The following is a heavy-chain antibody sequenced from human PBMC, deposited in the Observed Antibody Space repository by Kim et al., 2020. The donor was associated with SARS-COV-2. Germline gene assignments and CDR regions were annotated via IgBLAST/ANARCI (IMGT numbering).Heavy chain of an antibody. CDR1: GDSVSTNNAA. Sequence: SQTLSLTCAISGDSVSTNNAAWNWIRQSPSRGLEWLGRTYYRSKWYSEYAVSVESRVTINADTSKNQFSLHLNSVTPEDTAVYYCAREAGRVFEYWGQGTLVTVSS. CDR2: TYYRSKWYS. J-gene: IGHJ4*02. D-gene: IGHD6-19*01. CDR3: AREAGRVFEY. V-gene: IGHV6-1*01.